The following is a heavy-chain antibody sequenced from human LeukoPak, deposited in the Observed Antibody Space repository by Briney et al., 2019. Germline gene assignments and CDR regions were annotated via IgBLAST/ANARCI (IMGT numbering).Heavy chain of an antibody. J-gene: IGHJ5*02. V-gene: IGHV3-74*01. CDR3: AREYSAGFDP. CDR1: GFTFSRYL. Sequence: GGSLRLSCAASGFTFSRYLMHWVRQGPGKGLVWVSRINSDGSSTSYADSVKGRFTISRDNAKNTLYLQMNSLRAEDTAVYYCAREYSAGFDPWGQGTLVTVSS. CDR2: INSDGSST. D-gene: IGHD2-15*01.